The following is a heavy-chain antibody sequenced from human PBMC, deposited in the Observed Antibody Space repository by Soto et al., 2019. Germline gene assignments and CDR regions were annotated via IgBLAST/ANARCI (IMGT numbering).Heavy chain of an antibody. J-gene: IGHJ6*03. CDR2: ISGFNGNT. CDR1: GYSFTNYG. D-gene: IGHD6-19*01. V-gene: IGHV1-18*01. Sequence: QDQLVQSGAEVKKPGASVTVSCKASGYSFTNYGITWLRQAPGQGLEWMGWISGFNGNTHYAQKLQGRVTMTTDASTSTAYVELRSLRSDDTAVYYCARDRGVAPPVAGNTHYYYYMDVWGKGTTVTVSS. CDR3: ARDRGVAPPVAGNTHYYYYMDV.